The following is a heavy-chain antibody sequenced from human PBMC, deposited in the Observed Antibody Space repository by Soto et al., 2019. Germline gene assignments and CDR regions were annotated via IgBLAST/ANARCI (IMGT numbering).Heavy chain of an antibody. CDR1: GYTFTGYF. CDR2: INPNSGDT. D-gene: IGHD3-22*01. CDR3: ARVRTYYDSSGSLDY. V-gene: IGHV1-2*02. Sequence: ASVKVSCKASGYTFTGYFIHWVRQAPGQGLEWMGWINPNSGDTNYAQKFQGRVTMTRDMSISTAYMELRGLTSDDTAVYYCARVRTYYDSSGSLDYWGQGTLVTVSS. J-gene: IGHJ4*02.